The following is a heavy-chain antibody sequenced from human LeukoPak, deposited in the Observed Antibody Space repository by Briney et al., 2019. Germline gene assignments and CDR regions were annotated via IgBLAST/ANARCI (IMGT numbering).Heavy chain of an antibody. CDR2: IKQDGSEK. Sequence: GGSLRLSCAASGFTFSSYEMNWVRQAPGKGLEWVANIKQDGSEKYYVDSVKGRFTIPRDNAKNSLYLQMNSLRAEDTAVYYCARDGGLLWFGELYLPLDYWGQGTLVTVSS. J-gene: IGHJ4*02. CDR1: GFTFSSYE. D-gene: IGHD3-10*01. V-gene: IGHV3-7*01. CDR3: ARDGGLLWFGELYLPLDY.